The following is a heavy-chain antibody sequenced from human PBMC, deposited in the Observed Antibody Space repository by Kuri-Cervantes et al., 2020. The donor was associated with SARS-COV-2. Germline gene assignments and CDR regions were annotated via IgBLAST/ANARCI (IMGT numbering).Heavy chain of an antibody. CDR3: ARDPYLIAAAGTGYYYYYGMDV. Sequence: SVKVSCKASGYTFTSYGISWVRQAPGQGLEWMGGIIPIFGTANYAQKFQGRVTITADESTSTAYMELSSLRSEDTAVYYCARDPYLIAAAGTGYYYYYGMDVWGQGTTVTVSS. CDR2: IIPIFGTA. D-gene: IGHD6-13*01. J-gene: IGHJ6*02. CDR1: GYTFTSYG. V-gene: IGHV1-69*13.